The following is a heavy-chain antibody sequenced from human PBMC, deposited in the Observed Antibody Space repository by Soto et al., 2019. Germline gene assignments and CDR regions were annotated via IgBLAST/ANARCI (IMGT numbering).Heavy chain of an antibody. CDR2: IYSTGSA. D-gene: IGHD2-2*01. J-gene: IGHJ4*02. V-gene: IGHV4-4*07. CDR1: GGSISTFH. Sequence: TSETLSLTCSVSGGSISTFHWNWIRQPAGKRLEWIGRIYSTGSATYNPSLRSRVTMSIDTSKNQFSLKLSSVTAADTAVYYCARAGDCSSTSCFTWTRPIDYWGQGTLVTVSS. CDR3: ARAGDCSSTSCFTWTRPIDY.